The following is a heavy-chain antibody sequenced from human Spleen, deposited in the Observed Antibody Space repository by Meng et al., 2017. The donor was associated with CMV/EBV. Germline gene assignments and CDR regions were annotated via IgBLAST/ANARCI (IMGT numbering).Heavy chain of an antibody. V-gene: IGHV3-23*01. CDR1: GFTFSSYA. CDR2: ISGSGGST. CDR3: ARFRRGTSGTTRAFDI. D-gene: IGHD1-1*01. Sequence: GEPLKISCAASGFTFSSYAMSWVRQAPGKGLEWVSAISGSGGSTYYADSVKGRFTISRDNAKNTLYLQMNSLRAEDTAVYYCARFRRGTSGTTRAFDIWGQGTMVTVSS. J-gene: IGHJ3*02.